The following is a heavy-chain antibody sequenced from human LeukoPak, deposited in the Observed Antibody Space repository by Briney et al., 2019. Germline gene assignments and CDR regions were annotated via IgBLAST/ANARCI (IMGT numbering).Heavy chain of an antibody. V-gene: IGHV3-53*01. CDR3: ARGYCSGGSCYLDAFDI. CDR2: IYSGGST. Sequence: GRSLRLSCAASGFTVSSNYMSWVRQAPGKGLEWVSVIYSGGSTYYADSVKGRFTISRDNSKNTLYLQMNSLRAEDTAVYYCARGYCSGGSCYLDAFDIWGQGTMVTVSS. D-gene: IGHD2-15*01. J-gene: IGHJ3*02. CDR1: GFTVSSNY.